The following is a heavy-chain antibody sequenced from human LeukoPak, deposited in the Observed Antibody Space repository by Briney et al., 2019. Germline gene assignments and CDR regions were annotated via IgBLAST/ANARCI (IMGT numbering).Heavy chain of an antibody. CDR1: GGSFSGYY. Sequence: SETLSLTCAVYGGSFSGYYWSWIRQPPGKGLEWFGEINHSGSTNYNPSLKSRVTISVDTSKNQFSLKLSSVTAADTAVYYCARNIVVVPAATFFAFDIWGQGTMVTVSS. D-gene: IGHD2-2*01. J-gene: IGHJ3*02. V-gene: IGHV4-34*01. CDR2: INHSGST. CDR3: ARNIVVVPAATFFAFDI.